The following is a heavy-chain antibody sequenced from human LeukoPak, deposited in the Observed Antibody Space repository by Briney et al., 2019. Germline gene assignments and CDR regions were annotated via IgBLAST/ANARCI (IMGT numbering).Heavy chain of an antibody. CDR1: GYTFTNHY. V-gene: IGHV1-46*01. CDR2: INPSGGST. CDR3: ARASGDYYYYAMDV. J-gene: IGHJ6*02. Sequence: ASVKVSCKASGYTFTNHYINWVRQAPGQGLEWMGIINPSGGSTSYGQKSQGRVTMTRDTSTPTVYMELSSLRSEDTAVYYCARASGDYYYYAMDVWGQGTTVTVSS.